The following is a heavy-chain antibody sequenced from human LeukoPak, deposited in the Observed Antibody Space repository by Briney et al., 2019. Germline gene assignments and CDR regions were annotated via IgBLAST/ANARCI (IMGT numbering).Heavy chain of an antibody. Sequence: SETLSLTCTVSSGSISTYYWSWIRQPPGKRLEWIGFIHYTGSSNYNPSLKSRVTISVDTSKNQFSLKLNSVTAADTAVYYCARSSGSRYYIDYWGQGTLVTVSS. D-gene: IGHD1-26*01. CDR3: ARSSGSRYYIDY. CDR1: SGSISTYY. J-gene: IGHJ4*02. V-gene: IGHV4-59*01. CDR2: IHYTGSS.